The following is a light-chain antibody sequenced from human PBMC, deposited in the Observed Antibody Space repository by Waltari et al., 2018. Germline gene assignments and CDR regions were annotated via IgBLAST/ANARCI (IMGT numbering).Light chain of an antibody. CDR2: KVS. CDR1: QSLVFGDGNTY. CDR3: MQGTHWPYT. J-gene: IGKJ2*01. V-gene: IGKV2-30*01. Sequence: DAVMTQSPLSLPVTPGQPASISCRSTQSLVFGDGNTYLIWFHQRPGQSPRRLIYKVSNRASGVPDRFSGSGSGTDFTLRISRVEAEDVGVYYCMQGTHWPYTFGQGTKVEI.